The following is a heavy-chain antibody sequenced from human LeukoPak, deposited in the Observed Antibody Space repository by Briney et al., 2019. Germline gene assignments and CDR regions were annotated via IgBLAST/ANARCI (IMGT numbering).Heavy chain of an antibody. V-gene: IGHV3-48*03. CDR1: GFTFSSYE. CDR3: ARGTKRWLQFDAFDI. CDR2: ISSSGSTI. Sequence: PGGSLRLSCAASGFTFSSYEMNWVRQAPGKGLEWVSYISSSGSTIYYADSVKGRFTISRDNAKNSLYLQMNSLRAEDTAVYYCARGTKRWLQFDAFDIWGQGTMVTVSS. D-gene: IGHD5-24*01. J-gene: IGHJ3*02.